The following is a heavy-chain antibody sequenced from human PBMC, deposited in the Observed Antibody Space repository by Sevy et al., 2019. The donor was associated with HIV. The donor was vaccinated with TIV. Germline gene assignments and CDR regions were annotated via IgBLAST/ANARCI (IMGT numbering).Heavy chain of an antibody. CDR2: ISGLNNYI. CDR3: ARGASSGWDYFDY. Sequence: GGSLRLSCAASGFTFSSYSMNWVHQAPGKGLEWVSYISGLNNYIYYADSVRGRFTISRDNAKNSLYLQMNSLRAEDTAVYYCARGASSGWDYFDYWGQGTLVTVSS. J-gene: IGHJ4*02. V-gene: IGHV3-21*01. CDR1: GFTFSSYS. D-gene: IGHD6-19*01.